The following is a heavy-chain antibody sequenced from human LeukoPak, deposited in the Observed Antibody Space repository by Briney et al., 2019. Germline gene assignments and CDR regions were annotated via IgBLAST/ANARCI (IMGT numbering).Heavy chain of an antibody. J-gene: IGHJ6*03. D-gene: IGHD3-3*01. Sequence: ASVKVSCKASGYTFTSYGISWVRQAPGQGLEWMGWISAYNGNTNYAQKLQGRVTMTTDTSTSTAYMELRSLRSDDTAVYYCARGTYYDFWSGYYRPYYYYYMDVWGKGTTVTVSS. CDR3: ARGTYYDFWSGYYRPYYYYYMDV. CDR1: GYTFTSYG. CDR2: ISAYNGNT. V-gene: IGHV1-18*01.